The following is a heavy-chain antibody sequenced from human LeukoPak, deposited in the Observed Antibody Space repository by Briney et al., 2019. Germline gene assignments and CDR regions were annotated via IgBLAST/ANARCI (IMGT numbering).Heavy chain of an antibody. D-gene: IGHD6-6*01. J-gene: IGHJ5*02. CDR3: AAVETLIAARRWFDP. CDR1: GFTFTSSA. CDR2: IVVGSGNT. Sequence: ASVKVSCKASGFTFTSSAVQWVRQARGQRLEWIGWIVVGSGNTNYAQKFQERVTITRDMSTSTAYMELSSLRSEDTAVYYCAAVETLIAARRWFDPWGQGTLVTVSS. V-gene: IGHV1-58*01.